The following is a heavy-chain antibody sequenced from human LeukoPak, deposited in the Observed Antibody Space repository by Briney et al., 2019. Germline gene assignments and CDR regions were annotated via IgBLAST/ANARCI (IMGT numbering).Heavy chain of an antibody. D-gene: IGHD3-22*01. V-gene: IGHV4-34*01. CDR2: INHSGST. CDR3: ASSKVVVTPHFDY. Sequence: SETLSLTCAVYGGSFSGYYWSWIRQPPGKGLEWIGEINHSGSTNYNPSLKSRVTISVDKSKNQFSLKLSSVIAADTAVYYCASSKVVVTPHFDYWGQGTLVTVSS. CDR1: GGSFSGYY. J-gene: IGHJ4*02.